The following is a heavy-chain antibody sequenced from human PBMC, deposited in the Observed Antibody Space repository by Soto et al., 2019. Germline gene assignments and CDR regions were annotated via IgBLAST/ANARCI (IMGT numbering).Heavy chain of an antibody. CDR1: GGTFSSYA. Sequence: GASVKVSCKASGGTFSSYAISWVRQAPGQGLEWMGGIIPIFGTANYAQKFQGRVTITADESTSTAYMELSSLRSEDTAVYYCASALLRFLALGTFDIWGQGTMVTVSS. CDR2: IIPIFGTA. D-gene: IGHD3-3*01. V-gene: IGHV1-69*13. J-gene: IGHJ3*02. CDR3: ASALLRFLALGTFDI.